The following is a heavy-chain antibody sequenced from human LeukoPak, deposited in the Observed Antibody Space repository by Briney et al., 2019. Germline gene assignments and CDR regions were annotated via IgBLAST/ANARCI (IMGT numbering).Heavy chain of an antibody. V-gene: IGHV5-51*01. J-gene: IGHJ4*02. Sequence: GASLQISSEGSGSIFTSYWIGGGRQLRGKGVEWMGIIYPGDSETRDSPALQGQLTISPDKSISTAFLQSSSLKASDTAMYYCARPDPSGNSDSWGQGTLVTVSS. CDR2: IYPGDSET. D-gene: IGHD1-26*01. CDR1: GSIFTSYW. CDR3: ARPDPSGNSDS.